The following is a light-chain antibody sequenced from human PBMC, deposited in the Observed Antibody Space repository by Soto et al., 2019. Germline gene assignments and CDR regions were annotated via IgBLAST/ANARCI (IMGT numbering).Light chain of an antibody. CDR2: EGS. Sequence: QSALTQHPSASGSPGQSVTISCTGTSSDVGGYNYFSWYQQHPGNAPKLRIYEGSKRPSGVPNRCSGCKSGNTASLTVSVRQAEYDADYYSSAYAGSNNFYVFVTGTKLTVL. CDR1: SSDVGGYNY. J-gene: IGLJ1*01. V-gene: IGLV2-8*01. CDR3: SAYAGSNNFYV.